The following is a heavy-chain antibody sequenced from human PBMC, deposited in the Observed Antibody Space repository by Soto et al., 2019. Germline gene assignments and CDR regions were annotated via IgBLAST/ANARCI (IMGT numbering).Heavy chain of an antibody. CDR1: VYSISSGSY. J-gene: IGHJ4*01. Sequence: PSETLSLTGTVSVYSISSGSYWACIRQPPGKGPEWIASIYHGCTTFYNPSLKSRITISVDTSNNQFSLKLTSVTAADTAVHYCARVHVMVVAGSTFDYWGHGTLVTVSS. V-gene: IGHV4-38-2*02. D-gene: IGHD6-19*01. CDR3: ARVHVMVVAGSTFDY. CDR2: IYHGCTT.